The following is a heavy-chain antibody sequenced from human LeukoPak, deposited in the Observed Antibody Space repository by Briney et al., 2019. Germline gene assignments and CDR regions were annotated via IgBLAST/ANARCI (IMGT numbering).Heavy chain of an antibody. CDR1: GYIFSSYG. CDR3: ARRTHSSGYGNWFDP. J-gene: IGHJ5*02. CDR2: IIPIFGTA. V-gene: IGHV1-69*13. D-gene: IGHD3-22*01. Sequence: ASVKVSCKASGYIFSSYGISWVRQAPGQGLEWMGGIIPIFGTANYAQKFQGRVTITADESTSTAYMELSSLRSEDTAVYYCARRTHSSGYGNWFDPWGQGTLVTVSS.